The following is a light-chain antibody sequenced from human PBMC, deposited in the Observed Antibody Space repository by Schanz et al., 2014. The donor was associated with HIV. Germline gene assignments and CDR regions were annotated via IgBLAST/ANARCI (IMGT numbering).Light chain of an antibody. CDR2: EGN. V-gene: IGLV2-23*03. CDR1: SSDVANYNL. Sequence: QSALTQPASVSGSPGQSITISCTATSSDVANYNLVSWYQQRPGKVPKLLIYEGNKRPSGVSNRFSGSKSGNTASLTISGLQAEDEADYYCCSYGGRNTFVIFGGGTKLTVL. J-gene: IGLJ2*01. CDR3: CSYGGRNTFVI.